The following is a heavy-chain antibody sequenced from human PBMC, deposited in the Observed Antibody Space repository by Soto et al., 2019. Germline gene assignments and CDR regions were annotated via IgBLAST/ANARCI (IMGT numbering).Heavy chain of an antibody. D-gene: IGHD4-17*01. Sequence: SETLSLTCSVSGGSIGTYFWGWIRQPPGKGLEWIGHIYYSGSTSYNPSLRSRVTMSLDTSKNQFSLRLRSVSAADTAVYYCARSYGDLPDYWGQGTLVTVSS. J-gene: IGHJ4*02. CDR3: ARSYGDLPDY. V-gene: IGHV4-59*08. CDR2: IYYSGST. CDR1: GGSIGTYF.